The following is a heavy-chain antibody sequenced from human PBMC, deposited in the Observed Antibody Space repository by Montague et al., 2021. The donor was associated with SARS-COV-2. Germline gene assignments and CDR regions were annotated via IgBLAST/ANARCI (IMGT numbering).Heavy chain of an antibody. CDR2: INHSGNT. CDR1: GGSLSGYY. Sequence: SETLSLTCAVYGGSLSGYYCAWIRQTPGKGLEWIGEINHSGNTNSNPSLKSRLTISVDTSKKQFSLKLSSVTTADAAVYYCARGADYEFWSGYSGYKWFDPWGLGTPVTVSS. V-gene: IGHV4-34*01. CDR3: ARGADYEFWSGYSGYKWFDP. D-gene: IGHD3-3*01. J-gene: IGHJ5*02.